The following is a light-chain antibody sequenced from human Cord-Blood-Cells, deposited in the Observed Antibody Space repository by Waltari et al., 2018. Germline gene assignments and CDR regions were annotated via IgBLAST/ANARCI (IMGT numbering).Light chain of an antibody. J-gene: IGLJ1*01. CDR2: DVS. CDR3: SSYTSSSTYV. V-gene: IGLV2-14*01. CDR1: SSDVGGYNY. Sequence: QSALTQPASVSGSPGQSITISCTGTSSDVGGYNYVSWYQQHPGKAPKLMIYDVSNRPSGVSNRFSGSKSGSTASRTISGLQAEDEADYYCSSYTSSSTYVFGTGTKVTVL.